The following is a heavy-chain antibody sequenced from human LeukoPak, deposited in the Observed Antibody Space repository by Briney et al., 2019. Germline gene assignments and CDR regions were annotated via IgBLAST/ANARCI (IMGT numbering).Heavy chain of an antibody. CDR1: GRTFSSYA. Sequence: SVKVSCKASGRTFSSYAISWVRQAPGQGLEWMGGIIPIFGTANYAQKFQGRVTITTDESTSTAYMELSSLRSEDTAVYHCAATSTMTTVVTGPYYFDYWGQGTLVTVSS. J-gene: IGHJ4*02. CDR3: AATSTMTTVVTGPYYFDY. V-gene: IGHV1-69*05. CDR2: IIPIFGTA. D-gene: IGHD4-23*01.